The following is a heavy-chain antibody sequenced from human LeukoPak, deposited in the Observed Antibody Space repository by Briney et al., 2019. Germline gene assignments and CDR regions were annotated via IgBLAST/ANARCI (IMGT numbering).Heavy chain of an antibody. CDR3: ARNKYGHVNWFDP. Sequence: SETLSLTCTVSGGSISSYYWSWIRQPPGKGLEWIGYIYYSGSTNYNPSLRSRVTISVDTSKNQFSLKLSSVTAADTAVYYCARNKYGHVNWFDPWGQGTLVTVSS. J-gene: IGHJ5*02. D-gene: IGHD1/OR15-1a*01. CDR2: IYYSGST. V-gene: IGHV4-59*01. CDR1: GGSISSYY.